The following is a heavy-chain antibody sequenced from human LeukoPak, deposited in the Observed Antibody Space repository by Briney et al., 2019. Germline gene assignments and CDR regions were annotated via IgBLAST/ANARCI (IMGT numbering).Heavy chain of an antibody. J-gene: IGHJ5*02. Sequence: SQTLSLTCAISGDSVSSNSAAWNWITQSPSRGLEWLGRTYYRSKWYNDYAVSVKSRITINPDTSKNQYSLLLNSVTPEDTAVYYCARVRYSSTHNWFDPWGQGTLVTVSS. V-gene: IGHV6-1*01. CDR3: ARVRYSSTHNWFDP. D-gene: IGHD6-13*01. CDR1: GDSVSSNSAA. CDR2: TYYRSKWYN.